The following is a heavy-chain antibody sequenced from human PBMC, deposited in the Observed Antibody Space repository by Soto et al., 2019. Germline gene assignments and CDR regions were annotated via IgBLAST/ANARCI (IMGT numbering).Heavy chain of an antibody. CDR3: ARVQPVGNSGSYHIQHFNS. J-gene: IGHJ4*02. Sequence: ASVKVSCKASGYTFTTYSIHWVRQAPGQSLEWMGWINAGRGNTKYSQKFQGRVTITKDSSATTFYMDQSSLGSEDTAVYYCARVQPVGNSGSYHIQHFNSWGQGTLATVSS. V-gene: IGHV1-3*01. CDR2: INAGRGNT. CDR1: GYTFTTYS. D-gene: IGHD3-10*01.